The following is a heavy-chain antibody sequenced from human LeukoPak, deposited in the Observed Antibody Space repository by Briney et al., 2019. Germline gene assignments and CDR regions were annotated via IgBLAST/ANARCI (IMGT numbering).Heavy chain of an antibody. V-gene: IGHV3-13*01. CDR3: ARSVADAFDI. CDR2: IGTASHT. J-gene: IGHJ3*02. Sequence: GGSLRLSCAASGVTFSSYGMHWVRHATGKGMERVSAIGTASHTYYPVSVKARFSISRENAKNFLCHQMNSLTAGDTAVYYCARSVADAFDIWGQGTMVTVSS. CDR1: GVTFSSYG.